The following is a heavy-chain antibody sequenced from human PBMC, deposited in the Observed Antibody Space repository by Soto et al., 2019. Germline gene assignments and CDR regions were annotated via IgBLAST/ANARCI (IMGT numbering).Heavy chain of an antibody. V-gene: IGHV2-5*02. CDR3: AHAGDYDLLSFDH. CDR1: GFSLTTTSMG. Sequence: QITLKESGPPLVRPAQTPTLTCAFSGFSLTTTSMGVAWIRQPPGKALEWLALLYWDDDQRYSPSLKDRLTISKDTSRSRVVLTISNMNPEDTGTYFCAHAGDYDLLSFDHWGPGTLVTVSS. J-gene: IGHJ4*02. CDR2: LYWDDDQ. D-gene: IGHD4-17*01.